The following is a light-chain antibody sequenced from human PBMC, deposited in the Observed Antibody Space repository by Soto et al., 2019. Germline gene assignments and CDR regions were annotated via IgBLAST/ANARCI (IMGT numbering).Light chain of an antibody. J-gene: IGKJ4*01. CDR1: QSVSSD. CDR2: GAS. Sequence: EIGMTQSAATLSGSPGERATLSCRASQSVSSDLAWYEQKPGQAPRLLIYGASTRATGIPARFSGSGSGTEFNLTISSLQSEDFAVYYCQQYNNWPLTFGGGTKVDIK. V-gene: IGKV3-15*01. CDR3: QQYNNWPLT.